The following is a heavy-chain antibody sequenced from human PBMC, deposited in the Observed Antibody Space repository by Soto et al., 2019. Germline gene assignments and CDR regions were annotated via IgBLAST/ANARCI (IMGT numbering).Heavy chain of an antibody. J-gene: IGHJ4*02. CDR2: IYWDADK. Sequence: QITGKVYGLTLFKPTETLTLTCTFSGFSLSANGTGVGWIRQPPGKPLEWLALIYWDADKRYSTSLRSRFTIIKDTAKNQLDLTMTNMDPVATATYYCARLTRGVYDLDRLWEKFAYWGQGPLVTVSS. CDR3: ARLTRGVYDLDRLWEKFAY. D-gene: IGHD3-3*01. CDR1: GFSLSANGTG. V-gene: IGHV2-5*02.